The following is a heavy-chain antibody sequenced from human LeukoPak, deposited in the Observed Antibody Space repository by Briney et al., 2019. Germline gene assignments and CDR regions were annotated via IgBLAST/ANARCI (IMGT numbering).Heavy chain of an antibody. J-gene: IGHJ2*01. V-gene: IGHV1-2*02. D-gene: IGHD2-2*01. CDR3: ARVRRYCSSTSCSHGYFDL. CDR2: ISPNSGGT. CDR1: GYTFTGYY. Sequence: GASVKVSCKASGYTFTGYYMHWVRQAPGQGLEWMGWISPNSGGTNYAQKFQGRVTMTRDTSISTAYMELSRLRSDDTAVYYCARVRRYCSSTSCSHGYFDLWGRGTLVTVSS.